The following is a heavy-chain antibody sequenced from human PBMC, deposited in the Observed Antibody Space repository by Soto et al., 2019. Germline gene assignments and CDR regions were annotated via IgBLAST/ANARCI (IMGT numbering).Heavy chain of an antibody. CDR2: INPNSGGT. D-gene: IGHD6-19*01. CDR3: ARVPSSGWFDY. Sequence: ASVKVSCKASGYTFTGYYMHWVRQAPGQGLKWMGWINPNSGGTNYAQKFQGRVTMTTDTSTSTAYMELRRLRSDDTAVYYCARVPSSGWFDYWGQGTLVTVSS. V-gene: IGHV1-2*02. CDR1: GYTFTGYY. J-gene: IGHJ4*02.